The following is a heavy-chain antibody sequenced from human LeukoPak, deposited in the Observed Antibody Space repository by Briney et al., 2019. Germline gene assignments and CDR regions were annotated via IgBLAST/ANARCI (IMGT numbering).Heavy chain of an antibody. Sequence: GSLRLSCAASGFTFSSYWMSWVRQAPGKGLEWVANIKQDGSEKYYVDSVKGRFTISRDNAKNSLYLQMNSLRAEDTAVYYCARISGYSYGPYYYYMDVWGKGTTVTVSS. CDR2: IKQDGSEK. D-gene: IGHD5-18*01. J-gene: IGHJ6*03. CDR1: GFTFSSYW. CDR3: ARISGYSYGPYYYYMDV. V-gene: IGHV3-7*01.